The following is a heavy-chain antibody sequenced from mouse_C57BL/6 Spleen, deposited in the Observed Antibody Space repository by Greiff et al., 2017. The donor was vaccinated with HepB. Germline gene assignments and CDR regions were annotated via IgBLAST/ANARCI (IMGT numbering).Heavy chain of an antibody. CDR3: ARQKAYYDYEWDYFDY. D-gene: IGHD2-4*01. CDR2: ISSGSSTI. CDR1: GFTFSDYG. Sequence: EVKVVESGGGLVKPGGSLKLSCAASGFTFSDYGMHWVRQAPEKGLEWVAYISSGSSTIYYADTVKGRFTISRDNATNTLFLQMTSLRSEDTAMYYGARQKAYYDYEWDYFDYWGQGTTLTVSS. J-gene: IGHJ2*01. V-gene: IGHV5-17*01.